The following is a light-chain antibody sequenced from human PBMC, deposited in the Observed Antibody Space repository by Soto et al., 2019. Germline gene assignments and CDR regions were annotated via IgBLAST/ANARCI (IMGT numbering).Light chain of an antibody. CDR1: QSLSSSY. CDR3: QQYSSSPTWT. Sequence: EIVLTQSPGTLSLSPGERATLSCRAGQSLSSSYLAWYQQKPGQAPRLLIYGASSRATGIPDRFSGSGSGTDFTLTISRLEPEDFAVYYCQQYSSSPTWTFGQGTKVDIK. CDR2: GAS. V-gene: IGKV3-20*01. J-gene: IGKJ1*01.